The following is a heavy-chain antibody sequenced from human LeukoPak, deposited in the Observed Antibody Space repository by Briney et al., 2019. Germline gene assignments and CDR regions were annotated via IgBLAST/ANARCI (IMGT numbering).Heavy chain of an antibody. CDR2: MIGDGSEI. V-gene: IGHV3-7*03. CDR3: AMKAVPRPRLHDAFDF. Sequence: GESLRLSCAASGFTFSNSWMTWVRQAPGEGLEWVASMIGDGSEIHYVDSVKGRFTISRDNSKNTLYLQMNSLRADDTAVYYCAMKAVPRPRLHDAFDFWGQGTVVSVSS. CDR1: GFTFSNSW. J-gene: IGHJ3*01. D-gene: IGHD5-24*01.